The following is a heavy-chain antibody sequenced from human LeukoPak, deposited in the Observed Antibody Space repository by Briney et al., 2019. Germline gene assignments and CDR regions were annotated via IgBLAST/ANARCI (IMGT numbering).Heavy chain of an antibody. CDR3: ARVGRGTYFPYYYYMDV. Sequence: GGSLRLSCAASGFTFSSYSMNWVRQAPGKGLEWVSSVSSSSSYIYYADSVKGRFTISRDNAKNSLYLQMNSLRAEDTAVYYCARVGRGTYFPYYYYMDVWGKGTTVTISS. D-gene: IGHD3-10*01. J-gene: IGHJ6*03. CDR2: VSSSSSYI. V-gene: IGHV3-21*04. CDR1: GFTFSSYS.